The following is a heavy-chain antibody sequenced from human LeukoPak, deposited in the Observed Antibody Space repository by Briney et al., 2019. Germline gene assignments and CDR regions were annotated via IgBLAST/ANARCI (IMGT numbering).Heavy chain of an antibody. J-gene: IGHJ4*02. CDR2: IYSGGST. Sequence: GSLRLSCAASGFTVSSNYMGWVRQAPGKGLEWVSVIYSGGSTYYADSVKGRFTISRDNSKNTLYLQMNSLRAEDTAAYYCARVRGDYPYYFDYWGQGTLVTVSS. CDR1: GFTVSSNY. CDR3: ARVRGDYPYYFDY. V-gene: IGHV3-53*01. D-gene: IGHD4-17*01.